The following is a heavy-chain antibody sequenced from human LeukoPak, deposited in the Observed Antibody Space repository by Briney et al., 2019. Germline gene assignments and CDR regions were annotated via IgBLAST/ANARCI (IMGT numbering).Heavy chain of an antibody. V-gene: IGHV1-69*05. CDR2: IISIFGTA. J-gene: IGHJ4*02. CDR1: GGTFSSYA. CDR3: ARDKGYCSGGSCYWFDY. D-gene: IGHD2-15*01. Sequence: GASVKVSCKASGGTFSSYAISWVRQAPGQGLEWMGGIISIFGTASYAQKFQGRVTITTDESTSTAYMELSSLRSEDTAVYYCARDKGYCSGGSCYWFDYWGQGTLVTVSS.